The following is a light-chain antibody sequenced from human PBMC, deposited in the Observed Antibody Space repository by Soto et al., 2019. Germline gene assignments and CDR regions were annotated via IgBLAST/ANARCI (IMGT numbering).Light chain of an antibody. V-gene: IGKV1-5*01. J-gene: IGKJ1*01. CDR2: DAS. Sequence: DIQMTQSPSTLSASVGDRVAIACRTSQRIANWLAWYQQKPGKAPKRLIYDASTLESGVPSRFSGSGSGTEFTLTISSLQSDDFATYCCQQSTTFGQWTKLEIK. CDR3: QQSTT. CDR1: QRIANW.